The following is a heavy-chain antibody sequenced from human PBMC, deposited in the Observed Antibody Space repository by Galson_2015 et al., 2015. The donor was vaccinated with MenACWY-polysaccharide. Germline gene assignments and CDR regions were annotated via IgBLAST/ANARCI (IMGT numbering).Heavy chain of an antibody. CDR1: GFNFGGNG. V-gene: IGHV3-30*02. J-gene: IGHJ5*02. CDR3: AKGLQAGGWSWYFDR. CDR2: IRNDGRK. Sequence: SLRLSCAGSGFNFGGNGLHWVRQAPGKGLEWVALIRNDGRKHYPDAVKGRFTISRDNSKNTLYLQMNSLRPDDTAVYYCAKGLQAGGWSWYFDRWGQGTRIIVSS. D-gene: IGHD6-13*01.